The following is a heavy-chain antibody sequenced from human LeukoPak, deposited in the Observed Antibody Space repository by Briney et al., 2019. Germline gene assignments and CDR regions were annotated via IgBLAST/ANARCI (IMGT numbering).Heavy chain of an antibody. Sequence: NPGGSLRLSCAASGFTFSDYYMSWIRQAPGKGLEWVSYISSSGSTIYYADSVKGRFTISRDNAKNTLYLQMNSLRAEDTAVYYCAKGRFIVVGQGFDYWGQGTLVTVSS. CDR3: AKGRFIVVGQGFDY. D-gene: IGHD2-21*01. J-gene: IGHJ4*02. CDR2: ISSSGSTI. V-gene: IGHV3-11*04. CDR1: GFTFSDYY.